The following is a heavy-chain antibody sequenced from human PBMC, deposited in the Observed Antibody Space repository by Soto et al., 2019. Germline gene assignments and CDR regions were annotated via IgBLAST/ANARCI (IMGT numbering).Heavy chain of an antibody. J-gene: IGHJ6*02. CDR2: SSSSGGYT. CDR1: GFSVGDNY. CDR3: ARSSGRMHVFTFDYGLDV. D-gene: IGHD3-16*01. V-gene: IGHV3-11*06. Sequence: QVQLVESGGGLVEPGGSLRLSCAASGFSVGDNYMTWIRQAPGKGLEWLSYSSSSGGYTNYSDSVKGRFAISRDNAKNSLDLQMDSLRAENTAVYFCARSSGRMHVFTFDYGLDVWGQGTTVTVSS.